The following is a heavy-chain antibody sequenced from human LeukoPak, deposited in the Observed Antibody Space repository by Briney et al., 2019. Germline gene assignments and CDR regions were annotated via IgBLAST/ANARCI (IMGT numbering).Heavy chain of an antibody. CDR2: ISSSGSYI. V-gene: IGHV3-21*01. CDR3: ARDGVFGVVTTIDY. Sequence: GGSLRLSCAASGFSFSTYTMNWVRQAPGEGLERVSSISSSGSYIYYADTVKGRFTISRDNAKNSLYLQMNSLRAEDRAVYYCARDGVFGVVTTIDYWGQGTLVTVSS. CDR1: GFSFSTYT. J-gene: IGHJ4*02. D-gene: IGHD3-3*01.